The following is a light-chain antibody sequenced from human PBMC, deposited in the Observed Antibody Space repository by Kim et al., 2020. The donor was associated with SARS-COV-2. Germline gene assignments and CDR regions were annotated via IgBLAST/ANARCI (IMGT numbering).Light chain of an antibody. CDR2: DND. CDR3: ATWDSSLSVGV. V-gene: IGLV1-51*01. CDR1: RSNIGNNP. Sequence: QSVLTQPPSVSAAPGHKVTISCSGSRSNIGNNPVSWYQQFPGTAPRLITYDNDKRPSGIPDRFSSSKSGTSATLGITGLRTGDEADYYCATWDSSLSVGVFGGGTQLIVL. J-gene: IGLJ3*02.